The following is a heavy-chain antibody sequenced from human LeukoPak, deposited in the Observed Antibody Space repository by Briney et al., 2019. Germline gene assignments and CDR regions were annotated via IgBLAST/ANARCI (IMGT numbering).Heavy chain of an antibody. CDR1: GFTFSSYS. CDR2: ISSSSSYI. J-gene: IGHJ4*02. CDR3: AREVRYYDILTGYYRSYFDY. Sequence: GGSLRLSCAASGFTFSSYSMNWVRQAPGKGLEWVSSISSSSSYIYYADSAKGRFTISRDNAKNSLYLQMNSLRAEDTAVYYCAREVRYYDILTGYYRSYFDYWGQGTLVTVSS. D-gene: IGHD3-9*01. V-gene: IGHV3-21*01.